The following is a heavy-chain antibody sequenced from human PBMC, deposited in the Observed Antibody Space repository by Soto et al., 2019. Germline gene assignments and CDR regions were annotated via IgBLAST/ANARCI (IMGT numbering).Heavy chain of an antibody. J-gene: IGHJ6*02. V-gene: IGHV3-15*01. CDR3: SYYDTMDV. D-gene: IGHD3-9*01. Sequence: GGSLRLSCAASGFTFTNAWMSWVRQAPGKGLEWVARIRSQTDGGTTDYAAPVKGRFTISRDDSIYTLYLQLNSLRTEDTAVYYCSYYDTMDVWGQGTTVTVSS. CDR2: IRSQTDGGTT. CDR1: GFTFTNAW.